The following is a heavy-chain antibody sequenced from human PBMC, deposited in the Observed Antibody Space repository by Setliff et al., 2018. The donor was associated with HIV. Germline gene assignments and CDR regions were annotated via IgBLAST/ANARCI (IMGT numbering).Heavy chain of an antibody. J-gene: IGHJ6*03. CDR1: DGSFSDYF. CDR2: INHSGST. CDR3: ARATYILHFFEWSPHSSLYYYYMDV. D-gene: IGHD3-3*01. V-gene: IGHV4-34*01. Sequence: PSETLSLTCAVYDGSFSDYFWTWIRQRPGKGLEWIGDINHSGSTNYNPSLKSRVTISVDTSKNQFSLRLSSVTAADTAVYYCARATYILHFFEWSPHSSLYYYYMDVWGKGTTVTVSS.